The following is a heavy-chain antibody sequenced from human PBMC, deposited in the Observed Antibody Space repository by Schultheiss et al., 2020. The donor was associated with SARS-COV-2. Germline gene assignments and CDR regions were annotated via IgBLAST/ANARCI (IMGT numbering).Heavy chain of an antibody. J-gene: IGHJ4*02. Sequence: GGSLRLSCAASGFTFSSYDMHWVRQATGKGLEWVSAIGTAGDTYYPGSVKGRFTISRDNSKNTLYLQMNSLRAEDTAVYYCAKGGLKGVDSWGQGTLVTVSS. CDR2: IGTAGDT. CDR1: GFTFSSYD. D-gene: IGHD3-16*01. CDR3: AKGGLKGVDS. V-gene: IGHV3-13*01.